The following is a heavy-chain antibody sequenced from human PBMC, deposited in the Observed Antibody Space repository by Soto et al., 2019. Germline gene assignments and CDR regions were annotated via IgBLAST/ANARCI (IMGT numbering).Heavy chain of an antibody. CDR3: ERGLPFGGNRFFAY. CDR2: MNPNSGNT. D-gene: IGHD2-15*01. J-gene: IGHJ4*02. Sequence: QVQLVQAGAEVKKPGASVKVSCKASGYTFTSYDINWVRQATGQGLEWMGWMNPNSGNTVYAQKFQGRVTITRKTSIRTEYMELCSLRSEDTAVDYCERGLPFGGNRFFAYWGQGTLVTVSS. CDR1: GYTFTSYD. V-gene: IGHV1-8*01.